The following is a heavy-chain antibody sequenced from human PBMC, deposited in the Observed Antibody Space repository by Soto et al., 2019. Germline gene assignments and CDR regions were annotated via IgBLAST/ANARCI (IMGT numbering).Heavy chain of an antibody. J-gene: IGHJ3*02. Sequence: QVQLQESGPGLVKPSQTLSLTCTVSGGSISSGGYFWSWIRQHPGKVLEWIGYSYNSGSTYYYPSHKSRVTISLDTSKHQFSLKLSSVTAADTAVYYCAKDRAGFIMGSGAFDIWSQGTMVTVSS. CDR3: AKDRAGFIMGSGAFDI. CDR1: GGSISSGGYF. V-gene: IGHV4-31*03. D-gene: IGHD3-10*01. CDR2: SYNSGST.